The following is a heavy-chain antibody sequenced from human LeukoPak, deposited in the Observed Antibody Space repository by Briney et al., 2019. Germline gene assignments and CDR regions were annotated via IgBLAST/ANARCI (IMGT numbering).Heavy chain of an antibody. Sequence: WVRQSPGKGLEWVGSIYYSGNTYYNPSLESRVTISLDTSNNYLSLRMNSVSATDTAVYLCARGARTSKPGDHWGRGTLVSVSS. J-gene: IGHJ4*02. CDR3: ARGARTSKPGDH. V-gene: IGHV4-39*02. CDR2: IYYSGNT. D-gene: IGHD1-14*01.